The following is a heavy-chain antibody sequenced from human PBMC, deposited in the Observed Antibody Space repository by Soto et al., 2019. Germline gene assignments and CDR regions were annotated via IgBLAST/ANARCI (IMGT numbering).Heavy chain of an antibody. CDR1: GVTFSNYA. J-gene: IGHJ5*02. D-gene: IGHD2-15*01. V-gene: IGHV1-69*01. CDR2: IITSFGKA. Sequence: QVQLVQSGAEVKKPGSSVKVSCKASGVTFSNYAISWVRQAPGQGLEWMGGIITSFGKANYAQKFKGRVTITADESTRTAYMELSSLRSEDTAVYYCARAVEIVVPGWFDPWGQGTRVTVSS. CDR3: ARAVEIVVPGWFDP.